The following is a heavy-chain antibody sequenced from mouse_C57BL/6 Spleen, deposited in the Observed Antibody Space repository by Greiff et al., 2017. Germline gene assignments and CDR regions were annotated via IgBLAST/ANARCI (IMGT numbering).Heavy chain of an antibody. J-gene: IGHJ2*01. CDR2: IHPNSGST. CDR1: GYTFTSYW. Sequence: VQLQQPGAELVKPGASVKLSCKASGYTFTSYWMHWVKQRPGQGLEWIGMIHPNSGSTNYNEKFKSKATLTVDKSSSTAYMQLSSLTSEDSAVYYCARRGGSYGLDYWGQGTTLTVSS. CDR3: ARRGGSYGLDY. D-gene: IGHD1-1*02. V-gene: IGHV1-64*01.